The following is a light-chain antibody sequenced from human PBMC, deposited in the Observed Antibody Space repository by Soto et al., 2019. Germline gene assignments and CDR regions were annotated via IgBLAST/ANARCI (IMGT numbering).Light chain of an antibody. J-gene: IGKJ1*01. CDR2: SAS. CDR1: QGISNY. Sequence: DIQMTQSPSSLSASVGDRVTISCRASQGISNYLAWYQQKAGTAPQLLIYSASTLQSGVPSRFSGSGSGTDFTLTISSLQPEDVATYYWQKYNSAPWTFGQGTKVEIK. CDR3: QKYNSAPWT. V-gene: IGKV1-27*01.